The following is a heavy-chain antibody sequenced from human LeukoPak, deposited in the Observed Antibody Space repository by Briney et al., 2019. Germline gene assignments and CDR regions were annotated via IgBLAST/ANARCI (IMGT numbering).Heavy chain of an antibody. V-gene: IGHV4-39*07. CDR2: IYYSGST. CDR1: GGSISSSSFY. Sequence: SETLSLTCTVSGGSISSSSFYWGWIRQPPGKGLEWIGNIYYSGSTYYNASLKSRVTISVDTSKNQFSLKLRSVTAADTAVYYCARGGGYCSSTSCYGDAFDIWGQGTMVTVSS. CDR3: ARGGGYCSSTSCYGDAFDI. D-gene: IGHD2-2*01. J-gene: IGHJ3*02.